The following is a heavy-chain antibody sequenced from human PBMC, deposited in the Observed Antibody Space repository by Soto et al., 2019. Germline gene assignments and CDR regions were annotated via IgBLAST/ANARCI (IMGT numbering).Heavy chain of an antibody. D-gene: IGHD2-2*01. Sequence: GSLRLSCAASGFTFSSSEMYWVRQAPGKGLEWVSYIHPGGQIIFYADSVKGRFTISRDNAKNSVYLQMNNLRAEDTAVYYCARRGSSWGQGAMVTVSS. CDR3: ARRGSS. J-gene: IGHJ3*01. CDR2: IHPGGQII. CDR1: GFTFSSSE. V-gene: IGHV3-48*03.